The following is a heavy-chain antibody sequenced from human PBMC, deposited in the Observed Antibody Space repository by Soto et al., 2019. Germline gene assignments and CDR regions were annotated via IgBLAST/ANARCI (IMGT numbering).Heavy chain of an antibody. J-gene: IGHJ5*01. D-gene: IGHD1-26*01. CDR1: GGSVSSVSFY. CDR2: ISYSGST. Sequence: QVQLQESGPGLVKPSETLSLTCTVSGGSVSSVSFYWNWIRQPPGKGLEWIGYISYSGSTNYNSSLRSRVTISVDTSKNQFSLRLTSSTAADTAVYYCARWDAINWFESWGQRTRVTVSS. CDR3: ARWDAINWFES. V-gene: IGHV4-61*01.